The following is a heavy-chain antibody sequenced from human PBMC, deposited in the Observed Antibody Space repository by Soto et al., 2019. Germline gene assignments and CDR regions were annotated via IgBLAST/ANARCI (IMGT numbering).Heavy chain of an antibody. D-gene: IGHD2-15*01. J-gene: IGHJ4*02. CDR2: ISYDGSNK. CDR3: AKAWGVVADTIDY. Sequence: QVQLVESGGGVVQPGRSLRLSCAASGFTFSSYGMHWVRQAPGKGLEWVAVISYDGSNKYYADSVKGRFTISRDNSKNTLYLQMNSLRAEDTAVYYCAKAWGVVADTIDYWGQGTLVTVSS. V-gene: IGHV3-30*18. CDR1: GFTFSSYG.